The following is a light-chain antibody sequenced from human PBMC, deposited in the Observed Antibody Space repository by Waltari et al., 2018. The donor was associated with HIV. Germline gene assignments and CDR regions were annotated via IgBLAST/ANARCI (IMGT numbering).Light chain of an antibody. CDR2: GAS. Sequence: DIVLTQSPRLLSLSPGERTTLSCRASQNIGDNLAWFRQKVGHPTRLLIYGASNRATGVPDRFTASGSGRDFSLIISRLEPEDFAVYYCQQYDESPVTFGPGTKVEF. V-gene: IGKV3-20*01. CDR3: QQYDESPVT. J-gene: IGKJ1*01. CDR1: QNIGDN.